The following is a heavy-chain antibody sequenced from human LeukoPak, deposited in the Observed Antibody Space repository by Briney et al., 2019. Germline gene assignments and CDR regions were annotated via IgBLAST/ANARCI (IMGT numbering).Heavy chain of an antibody. CDR2: IYHSGST. Sequence: SGTLSLTCAVSGGSISSSNWWSWVRQPPGKGLEWIGEIYHSGSTNYNPSLKSRVTISVDKSKNQFSLKLSSVTAADTAVYYCARVPRSYSSGWYSDYWGQGTLVTVSS. D-gene: IGHD6-19*01. J-gene: IGHJ4*02. CDR1: GGSISSSNW. V-gene: IGHV4-4*02. CDR3: ARVPRSYSSGWYSDY.